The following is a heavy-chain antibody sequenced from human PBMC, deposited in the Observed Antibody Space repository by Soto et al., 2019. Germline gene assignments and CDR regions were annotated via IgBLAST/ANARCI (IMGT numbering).Heavy chain of an antibody. J-gene: IGHJ6*02. V-gene: IGHV3-30-3*01. CDR3: ARDLPYYDILTGSGPYYGMDV. Sequence: QVQLVESGGGVVQPGRSLRLSCAASGFTFSSYAMHWVRQAPGKGLEWVAVISYDGSNKYYADSVKGRFTISRDNSKNTLYLKMNSLRAEDTAVYYCARDLPYYDILTGSGPYYGMDVWGQGTTVTVSS. D-gene: IGHD3-9*01. CDR2: ISYDGSNK. CDR1: GFTFSSYA.